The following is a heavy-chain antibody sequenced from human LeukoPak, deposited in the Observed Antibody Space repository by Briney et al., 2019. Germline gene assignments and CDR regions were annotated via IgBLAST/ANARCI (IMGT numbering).Heavy chain of an antibody. CDR3: AREATYYDFRSGYYTGDAFDI. CDR1: GYTFTSYG. J-gene: IGHJ3*02. CDR2: ISAYNGNT. V-gene: IGHV1-18*01. Sequence: ASVKVSCKASGYTFTSYGISWVRQAPGQGLEWMGWISAYNGNTNYAQKLQGRVTMTTDTSTSTAYMELRSLRSDDTAVYYCAREATYYDFRSGYYTGDAFDIWGQGTMVTVSS. D-gene: IGHD3-3*01.